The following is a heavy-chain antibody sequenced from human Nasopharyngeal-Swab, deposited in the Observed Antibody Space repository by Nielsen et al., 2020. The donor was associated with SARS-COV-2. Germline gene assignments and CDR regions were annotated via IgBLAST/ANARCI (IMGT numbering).Heavy chain of an antibody. CDR1: GYTFTSYD. V-gene: IGHV1-8*01. J-gene: IGHJ4*02. CDR2: MNPNSGNT. Sequence: ASVKVSCKASGYTFTSYDINWVRQATGQGLEGMGWMNPNSGNTGYAQKFQGRVTMTRNTSISTAYMELSSLRSEDTAVYYCARDLKAAAGPLFDYWGQGTLVTVSS. CDR3: ARDLKAAAGPLFDY. D-gene: IGHD6-13*01.